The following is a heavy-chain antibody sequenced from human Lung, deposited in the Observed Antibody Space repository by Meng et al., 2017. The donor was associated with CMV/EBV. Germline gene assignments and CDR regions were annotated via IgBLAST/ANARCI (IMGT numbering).Heavy chain of an antibody. CDR3: ARGFSQYSTQNFFDP. V-gene: IGHV3-23*01. J-gene: IGHJ5*02. Sequence: GGSXRLSCAASGFTFSSYAMTWVRQAPGKGLEWVSSVSGSGSSTYYASSLRGRLTISRDNSKNTLFLQINSLTIADTAVYYCARGFSQYSTQNFFDPWGQGTXVTVSS. CDR1: GFTFSSYA. D-gene: IGHD6-13*01. CDR2: VSGSGSST.